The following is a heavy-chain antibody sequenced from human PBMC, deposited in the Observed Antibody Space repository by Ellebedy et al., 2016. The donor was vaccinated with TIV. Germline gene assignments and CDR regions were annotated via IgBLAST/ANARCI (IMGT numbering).Heavy chain of an antibody. J-gene: IGHJ3*02. CDR2: IFIDDTT. CDR1: ELTVSSTY. V-gene: IGHV3-66*01. CDR3: ATETYNDVDLDVWGIFET. D-gene: IGHD3-16*01. Sequence: GGSLRLSCAASELTVSSTYMSWVRQAPGKGLEWVSVIFIDDTTYYADSVRGRFTISRDTSKNTLYIQMDSLRAEDTALYYCATETYNDVDLDVWGIFETWGQGTMVTVSS.